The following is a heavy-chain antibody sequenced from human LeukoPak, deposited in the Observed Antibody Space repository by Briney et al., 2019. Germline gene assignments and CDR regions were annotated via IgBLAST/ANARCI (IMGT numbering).Heavy chain of an antibody. V-gene: IGHV3-30*18. CDR3: AKDKGSVQWLVRGGALDY. CDR1: GFTFSSYG. CDR2: ISYDGSNK. J-gene: IGHJ4*02. D-gene: IGHD6-19*01. Sequence: GGSLRLSCAASGFTFSSYGMHWVRQAPGKGLEWVTVISYDGSNKYYADSAKGRFTISRDNSKNTLYLQMNSLRAEDTAIYYCAKDKGSVQWLVRGGALDYWGQGILVTVSS.